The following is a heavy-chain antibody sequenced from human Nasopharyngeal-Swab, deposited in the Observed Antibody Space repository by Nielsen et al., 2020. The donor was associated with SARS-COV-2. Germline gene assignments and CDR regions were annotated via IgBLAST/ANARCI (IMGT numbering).Heavy chain of an antibody. V-gene: IGHV3-23*01. CDR3: ARASWGLSVFDR. Sequence: GESLKISCAVSGFTFSAYALSWVRQAPGKGLEWVSGISVSGGNTYYADSVAGRFTISRDNSNSRLFLQINSLRAEDTAVYYCARASWGLSVFDRWGQGTLVTVPQ. CDR2: ISVSGGNT. CDR1: GFTFSAYA. J-gene: IGHJ4*02. D-gene: IGHD3-16*01.